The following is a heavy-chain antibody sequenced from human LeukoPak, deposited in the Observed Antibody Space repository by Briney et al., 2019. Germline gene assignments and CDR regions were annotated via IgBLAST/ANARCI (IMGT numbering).Heavy chain of an antibody. CDR3: ARVRGYCTNGVCYGPLEYKWFDP. Sequence: PETLSLTCTVSGGSISSSSYFWDWIRQPPGKGLEWIGSIFHTGITYYNPSLRSRVTMSLDTSKNQFSLKLSSVTAADPAVYYCARVRGYCTNGVCYGPLEYKWFDPWGQRNLVTVSS. V-gene: IGHV4-39*01. J-gene: IGHJ5*02. CDR1: GGSISSSSYF. D-gene: IGHD2-8*01. CDR2: IFHTGIT.